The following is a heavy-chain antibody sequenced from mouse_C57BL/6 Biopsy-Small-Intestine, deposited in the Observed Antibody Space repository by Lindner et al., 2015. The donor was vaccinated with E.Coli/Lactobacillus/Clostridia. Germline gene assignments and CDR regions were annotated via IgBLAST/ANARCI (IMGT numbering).Heavy chain of an antibody. V-gene: IGHV1-84*01. CDR2: IYPRSGNT. D-gene: IGHD4-1*01. J-gene: IGHJ2*01. Sequence: VQLQESGAELAKPGASVKMSCKASGYTFTDNYINWVKQRPGQGLEWIGWIYPRSGNTKYNENFKGKATLTVDTSSSTAYMQLSSLTSEDSAVYFCARGTGRFDYWGQGTTLTVSS. CDR1: GYTFTDNY. CDR3: ARGTGRFDY.